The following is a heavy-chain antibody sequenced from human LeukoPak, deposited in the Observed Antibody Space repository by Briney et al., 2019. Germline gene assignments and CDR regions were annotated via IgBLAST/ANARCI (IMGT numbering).Heavy chain of an antibody. CDR2: LVYDGFYK. Sequence: PGRSLRLSCAASGFSFSNYGMHWVRQAPGKGLEWVALLVYDGFYKYYADCVKGRFTISRDDSTNTVYLHLSSLRAEDTAVYYCARDGIVGSPLFKFDYWGQGTLVTVSS. D-gene: IGHD1-26*01. CDR1: GFSFSNYG. J-gene: IGHJ4*02. CDR3: ARDGIVGSPLFKFDY. V-gene: IGHV3-30*03.